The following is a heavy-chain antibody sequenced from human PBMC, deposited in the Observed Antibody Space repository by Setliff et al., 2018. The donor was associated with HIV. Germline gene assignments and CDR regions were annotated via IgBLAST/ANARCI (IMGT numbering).Heavy chain of an antibody. V-gene: IGHV4-34*01. CDR3: ARDRYGGTYDAFEI. CDR2: ISPSGST. Sequence: PSETLSLTCVVYRGSFSDYYWTWIRQPPGKGLEWIGEISPSGSTNYNPSLRSRVTISVDTSKNQFSLKLSSVTAADTAVYYCARDRYGGTYDAFEIWGQGTVVTVSS. J-gene: IGHJ3*02. CDR1: RGSFSDYY. D-gene: IGHD1-26*01.